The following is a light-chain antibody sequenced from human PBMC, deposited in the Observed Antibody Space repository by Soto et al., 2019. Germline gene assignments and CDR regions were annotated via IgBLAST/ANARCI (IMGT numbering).Light chain of an antibody. J-gene: IGKJ4*01. CDR3: QQCDNLPLT. Sequence: DIQMTQSPSSLSASVGDRVTITCQASRDISKYLNWYLQKPGKAPKLLIYDASNLETGVPSRFSGNRSGTDFTFTFSRLQPEDVATYYCQQCDNLPLTFGGGTKVEIK. CDR1: RDISKY. V-gene: IGKV1-33*01. CDR2: DAS.